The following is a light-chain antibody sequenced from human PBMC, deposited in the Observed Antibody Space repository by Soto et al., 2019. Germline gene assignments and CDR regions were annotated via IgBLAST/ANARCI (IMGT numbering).Light chain of an antibody. CDR1: SSDVGGYNY. V-gene: IGLV2-11*01. CDR3: CSYAGSSTPYV. CDR2: DVS. J-gene: IGLJ1*01. Sequence: QSALTQPASVSGSPGQSVTISCTGTSSDVGGYNYVSWYQQLPGKAPKLMIYDVSKRPSGVPDRFSGSKSGNTASLTISGLQAEDEADYYCCSYAGSSTPYVFGTGPKFTVL.